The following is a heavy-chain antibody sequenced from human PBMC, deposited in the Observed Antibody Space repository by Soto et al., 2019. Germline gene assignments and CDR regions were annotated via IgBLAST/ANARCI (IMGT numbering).Heavy chain of an antibody. CDR2: INHSGST. V-gene: IGHV4-34*01. Sequence: QVPLQQWGAGLLKPSETLSLTCAVYGGSFSGYYWTWIRQPPGTGLEGIGEINHSGSTNYNPALKSGVSVSVDRSKYLFSLKLTSVTAAVTAVYYCARDKIPGLFDYWGQGTVVTVSS. J-gene: IGHJ4*02. D-gene: IGHD2-21*01. CDR3: ARDKIPGLFDY. CDR1: GGSFSGYY.